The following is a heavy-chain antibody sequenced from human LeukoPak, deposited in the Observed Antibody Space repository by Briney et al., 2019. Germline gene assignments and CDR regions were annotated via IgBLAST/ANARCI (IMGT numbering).Heavy chain of an antibody. CDR1: GGSISSSSYY. D-gene: IGHD3-22*01. CDR2: IYYSGST. CDR3: ARVETYYYDSSGYHFDY. J-gene: IGHJ4*02. Sequence: SETLSLTCTVSGGSISSSSYYWGWIRQPPGKGLEWIGSIYYSGSTYYNPSLKSRVTISVDTSKNQFSLKLSSVTAADTAVYYCARVETYYYDSSGYHFDYWGQGTLVTVSS. V-gene: IGHV4-39*07.